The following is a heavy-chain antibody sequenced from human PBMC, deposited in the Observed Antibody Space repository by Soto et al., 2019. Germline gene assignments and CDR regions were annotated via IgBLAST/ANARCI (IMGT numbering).Heavy chain of an antibody. J-gene: IGHJ4*02. Sequence: GSLRLSCAASGFTFSRYAMQRVRQAPGKGLQWVAVISYGGSNKDYADSVKGRFSTSRDNSRNTLYLQMNSLRGEDTAVYYCARGDIVMNGPFDYWGQGTLVTVSS. CDR1: GFTFSRYA. V-gene: IGHV3-30-3*01. CDR2: ISYGGSNK. D-gene: IGHD5-12*01. CDR3: ARGDIVMNGPFDY.